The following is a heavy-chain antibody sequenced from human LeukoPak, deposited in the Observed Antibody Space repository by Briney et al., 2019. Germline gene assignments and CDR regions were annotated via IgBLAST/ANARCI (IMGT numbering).Heavy chain of an antibody. CDR2: IYYSGST. V-gene: IGHV4-59*08. Sequence: SETLSLTCTVSGGSISSYYWSWIRQPPGKGLEWIGYIYYSGSTNYSPSLKSRVTISVDTSKNQFSLKLSSVTAADTAVYYCARVKIGRITKNPFDYWGQGTLVTVSS. J-gene: IGHJ4*02. CDR1: GGSISSYY. D-gene: IGHD3-10*01. CDR3: ARVKIGRITKNPFDY.